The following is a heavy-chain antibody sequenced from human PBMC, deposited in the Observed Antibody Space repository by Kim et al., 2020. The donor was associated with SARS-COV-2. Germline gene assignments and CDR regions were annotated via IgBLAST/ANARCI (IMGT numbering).Heavy chain of an antibody. CDR3: ARDRTAFDY. Sequence: WGSLRLSCAVSGLTFSTTDMHWVLQAPGNGLEWIAYISRSGSAIVYADSVKGRFTISRDESKNSIFLQMNSLRDEDTAVYYCARDRTAFDYWGQGTLVTV. J-gene: IGHJ4*02. D-gene: IGHD1-1*01. CDR2: ISRSGSAI. V-gene: IGHV3-48*02. CDR1: GLTFSTTD.